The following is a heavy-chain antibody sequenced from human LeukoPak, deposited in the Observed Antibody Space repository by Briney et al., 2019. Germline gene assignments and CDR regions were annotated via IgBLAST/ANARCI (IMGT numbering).Heavy chain of an antibody. Sequence: PGMSLRLSCAASGFTFSSFGMHWVRQAPGKGLEWVAVISFDGSNKYYADSVKGRFTISRDNSKNTLYLQMNSLRAEDTAVYYCAKDMYYDFWSGYPDYWGQGTLVTVSS. CDR1: GFTFSSFG. D-gene: IGHD3-3*01. CDR3: AKDMYYDFWSGYPDY. CDR2: ISFDGSNK. V-gene: IGHV3-30*18. J-gene: IGHJ4*02.